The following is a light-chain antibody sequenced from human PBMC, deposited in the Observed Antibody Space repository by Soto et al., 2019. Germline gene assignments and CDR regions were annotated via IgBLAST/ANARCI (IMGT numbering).Light chain of an antibody. CDR2: KTS. CDR1: HYVSSS. J-gene: IGKJ1*01. Sequence: DIQMTQSPSTLSASIGDRVTVTCRASHYVSSSLAWYQQKPGKAPKLLIYKTSILESGVPSRFSGSASGTEFTRTISSLQPDDFATYWCQQYNTYPWTFGQGTKVEIK. CDR3: QQYNTYPWT. V-gene: IGKV1-5*03.